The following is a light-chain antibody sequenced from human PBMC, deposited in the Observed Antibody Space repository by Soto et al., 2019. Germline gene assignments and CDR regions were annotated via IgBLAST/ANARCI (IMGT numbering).Light chain of an antibody. V-gene: IGLV7-43*01. Sequence: QTVVTQEPSLTVSPGGTVTLTCSSRTGAVTSGHYPNWVQQKPGQVPKSLIYSTSDKHSWPHARFSGSLLGGKAALTLSSVQAEDEAEHDCLLYYGGALGVFGGGTKVTVL. CDR3: LLYYGGALGV. CDR2: STS. J-gene: IGLJ2*01. CDR1: TGAVTSGHY.